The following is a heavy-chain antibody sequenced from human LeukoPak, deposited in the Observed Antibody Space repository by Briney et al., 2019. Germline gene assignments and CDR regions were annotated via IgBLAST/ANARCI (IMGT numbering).Heavy chain of an antibody. Sequence: PGGSLRLSCVASGFTFSTYWMTWVRQAPGTGLEWVASIMQDGSQKYYVDSVKGRFTISRDNAKNSLYLQMNSLRAEDTAVYYCAIGDNFDYWGQGTLVTVCS. CDR3: AIGDNFDY. CDR1: GFTFSTYW. J-gene: IGHJ4*02. V-gene: IGHV3-7*01. CDR2: IMQDGSQK.